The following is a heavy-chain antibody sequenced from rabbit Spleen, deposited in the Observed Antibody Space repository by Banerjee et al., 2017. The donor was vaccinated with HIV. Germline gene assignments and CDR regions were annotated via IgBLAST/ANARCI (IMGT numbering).Heavy chain of an antibody. Sequence: QEELEESGGGLVKPEGSLTLTCKASGFSFSDRDVMCWVRQAPGKGLEWIACINTATGKPVYATWAKGRFTISRTSSTTVTLRMTSLTAADTATYFCARDTSTSFSSYGMDLWGQGTLVTVS. D-gene: IGHD1-1*01. CDR2: INTATGKP. V-gene: IGHV1S45*01. CDR1: GFSFSDRDV. CDR3: ARDTSTSFSSYGMDL. J-gene: IGHJ6*01.